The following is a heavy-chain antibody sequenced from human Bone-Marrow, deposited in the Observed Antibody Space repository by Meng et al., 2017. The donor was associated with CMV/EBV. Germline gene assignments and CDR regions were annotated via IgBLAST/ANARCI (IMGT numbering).Heavy chain of an antibody. V-gene: IGHV3-30*02. Sequence: GESLKISCAASGFTFSSYGMHWVRQAPGKGLEWVAFIRYDGSNKYYADSVKGRFSISRDNSRNTLYLQMNSLRAEDTAVYYCAREEFRQQLVYGRNWFDPWGQGTLVTVSS. CDR3: AREEFRQQLVYGRNWFDP. CDR2: IRYDGSNK. D-gene: IGHD6-13*01. J-gene: IGHJ5*02. CDR1: GFTFSSYG.